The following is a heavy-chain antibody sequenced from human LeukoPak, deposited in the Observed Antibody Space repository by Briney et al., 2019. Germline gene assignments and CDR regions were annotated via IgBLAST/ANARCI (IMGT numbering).Heavy chain of an antibody. CDR3: AKVAYGDYADQDYMDV. D-gene: IGHD4-17*01. J-gene: IGHJ6*03. Sequence: PGGSLRLSCAASGFTFSSYGMHWVRQAPGKGLEWVAFIRYDGSNKYYADSVKGRFTISRDNSKNTLYLQMNSLRAEDTAVYYCAKVAYGDYADQDYMDVWGKGTTVTISS. V-gene: IGHV3-30*02. CDR2: IRYDGSNK. CDR1: GFTFSSYG.